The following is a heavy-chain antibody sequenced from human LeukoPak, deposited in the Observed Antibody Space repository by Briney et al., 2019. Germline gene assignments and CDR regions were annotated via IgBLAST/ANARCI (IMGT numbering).Heavy chain of an antibody. CDR2: IYYSGST. CDR1: GGSISSGGYY. D-gene: IGHD1-7*01. Sequence: SQTLSLTCTVSGGSISSGGYYWSWIRQHPGKGLEWIGYIYYSGSTYYNPSLKSRVTMSVDTSKNQFSLKLSSVTAADTAVYYCASRRGNYLDFDYWGQGTLVTVSS. J-gene: IGHJ4*02. V-gene: IGHV4-31*03. CDR3: ASRRGNYLDFDY.